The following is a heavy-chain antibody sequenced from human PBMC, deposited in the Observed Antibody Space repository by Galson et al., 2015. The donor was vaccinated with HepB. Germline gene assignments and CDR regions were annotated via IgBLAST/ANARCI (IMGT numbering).Heavy chain of an antibody. D-gene: IGHD3-10*01. CDR2: ITSSSGTI. Sequence: SLRLSCAASGFTFSAYSINWVRQAPGKGLEWVSYITSSSGTIYYADSVKGRFTISRDNAKKSLSLQMNSLRDEDTAVYYCAAGINYASGSYDYWGQGTLVTVSS. CDR1: GFTFSAYS. CDR3: AAGINYASGSYDY. V-gene: IGHV3-48*02. J-gene: IGHJ4*02.